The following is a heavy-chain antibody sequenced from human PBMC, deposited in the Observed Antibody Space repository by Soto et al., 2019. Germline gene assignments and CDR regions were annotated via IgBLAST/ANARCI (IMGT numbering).Heavy chain of an antibody. J-gene: IGHJ4*02. CDR2: ISGTSGST. CDR3: GKVAVTGKNSDIDD. D-gene: IGHD1-1*01. CDR1: GFTFSTYS. Sequence: PGGSLRLSCAASGFTFSTYSMSWVRQAPGKGLEWVSTISGTSGSTYYADSVEGRFTISRDNSKNTLYLQMNSLRAEDTAVYYCGKVAVTGKNSDIDDCGQGTLVTVSS. V-gene: IGHV3-23*01.